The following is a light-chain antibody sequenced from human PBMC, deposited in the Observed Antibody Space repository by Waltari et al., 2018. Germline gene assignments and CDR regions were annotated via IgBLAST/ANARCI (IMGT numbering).Light chain of an antibody. CDR1: QSLVSSDGNTY. V-gene: IGKV2-30*01. CDR3: MQGTHWPWT. J-gene: IGKJ1*01. Sequence: DVAMTQSPLSLPVTLGQPASISCRSSQSLVSSDGNTYFNCFQQRPGQSPRRLLYKVSNRDSGVPDRFSGSGSGTDFTLRISRVEAEDVGVYYCMQGTHWPWTFGQGTKVEIK. CDR2: KVS.